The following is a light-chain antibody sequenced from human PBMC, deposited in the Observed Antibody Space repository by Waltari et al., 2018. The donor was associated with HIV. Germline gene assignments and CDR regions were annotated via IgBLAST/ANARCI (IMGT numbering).Light chain of an antibody. CDR1: NSDIGAYNF. V-gene: IGLV2-14*01. CDR3: SSYTSFKTVV. Sequence: QSALTQPASVSGSPGQSITISCTGTNSDIGAYNFVSWYQQHPDQAPRLLLFGVTRQPSGISSRFSGLKSGNTASLTIFGLQDEDEADYYCSSYTSFKTVVFGGGTKLTVL. CDR2: GVT. J-gene: IGLJ3*02.